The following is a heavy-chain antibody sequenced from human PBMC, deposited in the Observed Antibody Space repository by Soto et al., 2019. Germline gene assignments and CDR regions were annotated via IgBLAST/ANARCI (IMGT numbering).Heavy chain of an antibody. D-gene: IGHD3-10*01. J-gene: IGHJ4*02. CDR3: THSGVTYYYGPGNDYAMNH. CDR2: IYGNDDK. Sequence: SGPTLVNPPQTLTMTCTFSGFSLSTSGVGVGWIRQPPGKALECLALIYGNDDKRYSPSLKNSLTITKDTSKNQVVITMTNMDPVDTATYYCTHSGVTYYYGPGNDYAMNHWGQGTLVTVSS. CDR1: GFSLSTSGVG. V-gene: IGHV2-5*01.